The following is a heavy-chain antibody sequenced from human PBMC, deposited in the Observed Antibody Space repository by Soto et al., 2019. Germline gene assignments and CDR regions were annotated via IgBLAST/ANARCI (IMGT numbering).Heavy chain of an antibody. J-gene: IGHJ4*02. Sequence: PGGSLRLSCAASGFTFSSYAMHWVRQAPGKGLEYVSAISSNGGSTYYANSVKGRFTISRDNSQNTLYLQMGSLRAEDMAVYYCAREGIAARFFDYWGQGTLVTVSS. CDR2: ISSNGGST. CDR3: AREGIAARFFDY. V-gene: IGHV3-64*01. CDR1: GFTFSSYA. D-gene: IGHD6-6*01.